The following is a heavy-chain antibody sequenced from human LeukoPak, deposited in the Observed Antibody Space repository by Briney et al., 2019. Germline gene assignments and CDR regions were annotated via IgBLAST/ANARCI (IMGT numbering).Heavy chain of an antibody. CDR3: AREYYGSGSPSFDP. CDR2: INPNSGGT. V-gene: IGHV1-2*04. Sequence: ASVTVSCKASGYTFTVYYMHWVRQAPGQGGEWMGWINPNSGGTNYAQKFQGWVTITRDTSISTAYMELSRLRSDDTAVYYCAREYYGSGSPSFDPWGQGTLVTVSS. J-gene: IGHJ5*02. D-gene: IGHD3-10*01. CDR1: GYTFTVYY.